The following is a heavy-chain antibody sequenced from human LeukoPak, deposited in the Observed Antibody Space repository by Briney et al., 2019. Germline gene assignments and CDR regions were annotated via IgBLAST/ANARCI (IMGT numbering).Heavy chain of an antibody. D-gene: IGHD6-19*01. CDR3: AKGHKWLPPDY. J-gene: IGHJ4*02. Sequence: GGSLRLSCAASGFTFSSYGMHWVRQAPGKGLEWVAVLSYDGSNKYYADSVKGRFTISRDNSKNTLYLQMNSLRAEDTAVYYCAKGHKWLPPDYWGQGTLVTVSS. CDR2: LSYDGSNK. CDR1: GFTFSSYG. V-gene: IGHV3-30*18.